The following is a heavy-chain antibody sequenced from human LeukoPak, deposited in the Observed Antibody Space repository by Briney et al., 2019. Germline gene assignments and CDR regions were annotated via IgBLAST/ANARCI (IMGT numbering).Heavy chain of an antibody. D-gene: IGHD6-6*01. CDR2: IIPIFGTA. Sequence: GSSVKVSCKASGGTFSSYAISWVRQAPGQGLEWMGGIIPIFGTANYAQKFQGRVTITTDESTSTAYMELSSLRSEDTAVYYCARDLPYFEYSSSSEPYYYYMDVWGKGTTVTVSS. CDR3: ARDLPYFEYSSSSEPYYYYMDV. V-gene: IGHV1-69*05. CDR1: GGTFSSYA. J-gene: IGHJ6*03.